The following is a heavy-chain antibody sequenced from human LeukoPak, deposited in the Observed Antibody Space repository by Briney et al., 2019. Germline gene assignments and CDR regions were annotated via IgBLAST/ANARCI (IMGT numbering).Heavy chain of an antibody. D-gene: IGHD3-10*01. Sequence: GGSLRLSCEASGYIFSSYAMSWVRQAPGKGLEWVSVISNSGATTDYADSVKGRFTISRDNSKNTLSLQMNSLRAEDTAVYYCAKEELYYYGSGTYYTLASFDYWGQGTLVTVSS. CDR3: AKEELYYYGSGTYYTLASFDY. J-gene: IGHJ4*02. CDR2: ISNSGATT. V-gene: IGHV3-23*01. CDR1: GYIFSSYA.